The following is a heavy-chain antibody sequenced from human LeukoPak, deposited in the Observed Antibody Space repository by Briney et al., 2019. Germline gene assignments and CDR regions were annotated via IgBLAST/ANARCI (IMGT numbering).Heavy chain of an antibody. D-gene: IGHD2-21*01. CDR3: ARLCGGDCYSGLDY. Sequence: ASVKVSCKASGYTFTGYYMHWVRQAPGQGLEWMGWINPHSGGTDYAQKFQGRVTMTRDTSINTAYMELTRLRSEDTAVYHCARLCGGDCYSGLDYWGQGTLVTVSS. CDR2: INPHSGGT. V-gene: IGHV1-2*02. CDR1: GYTFTGYY. J-gene: IGHJ4*02.